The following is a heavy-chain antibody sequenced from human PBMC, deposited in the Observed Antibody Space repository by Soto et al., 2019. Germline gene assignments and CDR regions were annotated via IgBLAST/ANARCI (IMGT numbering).Heavy chain of an antibody. Sequence: QVHLQESGPDLVRPSETLSLTCSFFGGSISSDNWWSWVRQTPGKRLEWIGEIYHSGNTNYNPSLTSRVTISVDKSKNQFSLKVTSVTAADTALYYCASLSASSKLRGVVINWGQGTLVTVSS. CDR3: ASLSASSKLRGVVIN. V-gene: IGHV4-4*02. D-gene: IGHD3-10*01. CDR2: IYHSGNT. CDR1: GGSISSDNW. J-gene: IGHJ4*02.